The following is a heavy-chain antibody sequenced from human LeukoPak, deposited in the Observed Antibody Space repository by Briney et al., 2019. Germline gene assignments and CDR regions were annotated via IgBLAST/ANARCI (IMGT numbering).Heavy chain of an antibody. J-gene: IGHJ4*02. D-gene: IGHD5-24*01. CDR1: GFTFSSYA. CDR2: ISYDGSNK. CDR3: ARDSDGYNPPDY. V-gene: IGHV3-30-3*01. Sequence: PGGSLRLSCAASGFTFSSYAMHWVRQAPGKGLEWVAVISYDGSNKYYADSVKGRFTISRDNSKNTLYLQMNSLRAEDTAVYYCARDSDGYNPPDYWGQGTLVTVS.